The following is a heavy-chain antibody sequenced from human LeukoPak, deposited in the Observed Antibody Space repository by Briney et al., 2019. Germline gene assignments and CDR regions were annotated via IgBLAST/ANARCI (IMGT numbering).Heavy chain of an antibody. CDR1: GFTFSSYS. J-gene: IGHJ6*03. CDR2: ISSSSSTI. CDR3: ARDQRGYSGYDSNYMDV. D-gene: IGHD5-12*01. V-gene: IGHV3-48*01. Sequence: PGGSLRLSCAASGFTFSSYSMNWVRQAPGKGLEWVSYISSSSSTIYYADSVKGRFTISRDNAKNSLYLQMNSLRAEDTAVYYCARDQRGYSGYDSNYMDVWGKGTTVTISS.